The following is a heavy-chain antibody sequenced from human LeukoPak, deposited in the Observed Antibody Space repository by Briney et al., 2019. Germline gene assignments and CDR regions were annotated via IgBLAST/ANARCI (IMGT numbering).Heavy chain of an antibody. V-gene: IGHV4-59*08. CDR1: GGSISSYY. J-gene: IGHJ4*02. Sequence: SDTLSLTCTVSGGSISSYYWSWIRQPPGKGLEWIGYIYYSGSTNYNPSLKSRVTISVDTSKNQFSPKLSSVTAADTAVYYCARLVTMVRGVIRRGYYFDHWGQGTLVTVSS. CDR3: ARLVTMVRGVIRRGYYFDH. CDR2: IYYSGST. D-gene: IGHD3-10*01.